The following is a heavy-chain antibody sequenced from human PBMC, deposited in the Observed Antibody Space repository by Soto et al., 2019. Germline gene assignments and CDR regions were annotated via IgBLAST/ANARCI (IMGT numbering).Heavy chain of an antibody. J-gene: IGHJ6*02. V-gene: IGHV3-23*01. CDR1: GFTFSTYA. CDR2: ISGNGDKT. D-gene: IGHD5-18*01. Sequence: EVQLLESGGDLVQPGGSLRLSCAPSGFTFSTYAMNWVRQAPGKGLEWVSGISGNGDKTYYADSVKGRFTISRDNSKEMLYLQMNTLRAEDTAVYYCAKDPGYTYGHGLDVGGQGTKVTVSS. CDR3: AKDPGYTYGHGLDV.